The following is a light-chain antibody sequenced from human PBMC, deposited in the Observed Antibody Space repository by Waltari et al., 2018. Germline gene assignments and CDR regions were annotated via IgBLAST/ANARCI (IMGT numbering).Light chain of an antibody. V-gene: IGKV3-20*01. CDR2: DAS. CDR1: QSVSRT. CDR3: QKYGRIPAT. J-gene: IGKJ1*01. Sequence: EIVLTQSPGTLSLSPGERATLSCRASQSVSRTLAWYQQKPGQAPRLLIYDASTRATGIADRFSGSGSGTDFSLTISRLEPEDCAVYYCQKYGRIPATFGQGTKVEIK.